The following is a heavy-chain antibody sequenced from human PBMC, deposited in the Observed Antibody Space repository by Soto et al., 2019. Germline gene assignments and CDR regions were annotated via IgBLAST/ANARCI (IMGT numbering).Heavy chain of an antibody. CDR3: AKDRVATIRVEDY. J-gene: IGHJ4*02. Sequence: EVQLLESGGGLVQPRGSLRLSCAASGFTFSSYAMSWVRQAPGKGLEWVSAISGSGGSTYYADSVKGRFTISRDNSKNTLYLQMNSLRAEDTAVYYCAKDRVATIRVEDYWGQGTLVTVSS. CDR2: ISGSGGST. CDR1: GFTFSSYA. D-gene: IGHD5-12*01. V-gene: IGHV3-23*01.